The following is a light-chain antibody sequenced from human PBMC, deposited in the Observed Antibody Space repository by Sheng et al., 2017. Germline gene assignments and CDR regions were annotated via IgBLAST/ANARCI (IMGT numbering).Light chain of an antibody. CDR2: GAS. V-gene: IGKV3-15*01. CDR1: QSVSSN. Sequence: EIVLTQSPATLSVSPGERATLSCRASQSVSSNLAWYRQTPGQPPRLLIYGASTRATGVPARFSGSGSQTHFTLTISSLQSEDFALYYCQQYQTWPLTFGPGTKVEMK. J-gene: IGKJ3*01. CDR3: QQYQTWPLT.